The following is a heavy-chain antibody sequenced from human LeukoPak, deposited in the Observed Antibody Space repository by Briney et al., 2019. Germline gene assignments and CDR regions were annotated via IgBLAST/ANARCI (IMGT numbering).Heavy chain of an antibody. J-gene: IGHJ4*02. CDR3: AKGVPRGPSSGGFDY. CDR1: GFTFDDYA. D-gene: IGHD2-15*01. CDR2: ISWNSGSI. Sequence: SLRLSCAASGFTFDDYAMHWVRQAPGKGLEWVSGISWNSGSIGYADSVKGRFTISRDNTKNSLYLQMNSLRAEDTALYYCAKGVPRGPSSGGFDYWGQGTLVTVSS. V-gene: IGHV3-9*01.